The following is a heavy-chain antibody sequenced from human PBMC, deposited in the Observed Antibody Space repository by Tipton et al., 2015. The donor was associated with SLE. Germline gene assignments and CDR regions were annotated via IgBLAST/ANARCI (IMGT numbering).Heavy chain of an antibody. CDR3: AKEVIQTTTYSVVYFDF. D-gene: IGHD5/OR15-5a*01. CDR2: ISASGTST. Sequence: SLRLSCAASGFIFSNYAMSWVRQAPGERLKWVSGISASGTSTYYGDSADSVKGRFSISRDNSKNTLYLQMNSLRAGDTAVYYCAKEVIQTTTYSVVYFDFWGQGTLVTVSS. V-gene: IGHV3-23*01. CDR1: GFIFSNYA. J-gene: IGHJ4*02.